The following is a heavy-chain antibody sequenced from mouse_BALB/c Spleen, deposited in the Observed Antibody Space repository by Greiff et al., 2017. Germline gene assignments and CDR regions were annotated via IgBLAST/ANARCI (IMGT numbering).Heavy chain of an antibody. V-gene: IGHV2-9*02. CDR3: ARAPYGNYAMDY. CDR2: IWAGGST. D-gene: IGHD2-10*02. J-gene: IGHJ4*01. CDR1: GFSLTSYG. Sequence: VKVVESGPGLVAPSQSLSITCTVSGFSLTSYGVHWVRQPPGKGLEWLGVIWAGGSTNYNSALMSRLSISKDNSKSQVFLKMNSLQTDDTAMYYCARAPYGNYAMDYWGQGTSVTVSS.